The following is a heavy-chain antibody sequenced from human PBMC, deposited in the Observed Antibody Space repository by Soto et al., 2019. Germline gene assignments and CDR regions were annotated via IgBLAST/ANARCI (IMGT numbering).Heavy chain of an antibody. J-gene: IGHJ4*02. CDR1: GGSISSYY. CDR3: ARLALGATTSYFDY. V-gene: IGHV4-59*01. Sequence: SETLSLTCTVSGGSISSYYWSWIRQPPGKGLEWIGYIYYSGSTNYNPSLKSRVTISVDTSKNQFSLKLSSVTAADTAVYYCARLALGATTSYFDYRGQGTLVTVSS. D-gene: IGHD1-26*01. CDR2: IYYSGST.